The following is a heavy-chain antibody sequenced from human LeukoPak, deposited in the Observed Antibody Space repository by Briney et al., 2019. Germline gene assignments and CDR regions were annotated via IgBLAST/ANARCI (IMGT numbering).Heavy chain of an antibody. V-gene: IGHV3-23*01. CDR2: ISGSGGNT. CDR3: AKDAGTYFVTDPFDI. Sequence: GGSLRLSYEASGFPYSNYGLSWVRPAPGKGLEWVSAISGSGGNTKYADSVKGRFTISRDNSKNTMYLQMNSLRAEDTAVYYCAKDAGTYFVTDPFDIWGQGTMVTVSS. J-gene: IGHJ3*02. CDR1: GFPYSNYG. D-gene: IGHD1/OR15-1a*01.